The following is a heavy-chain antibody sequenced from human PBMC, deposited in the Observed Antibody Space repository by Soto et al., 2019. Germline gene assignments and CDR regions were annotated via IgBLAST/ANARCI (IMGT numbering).Heavy chain of an antibody. D-gene: IGHD6-13*01. CDR1: GYTFTSYA. CDR3: ARDRARSIAAAGTSLFEY. J-gene: IGHJ4*02. CDR2: INAGNGNT. V-gene: IGHV1-3*01. Sequence: ASVKVSCKASGYTFTSYAMHWVRHAPGQRLEWMGWINAGNGNTKYSQKFQGRVTITRDTSASTAYMELSSLRSEDTAVYYCARDRARSIAAAGTSLFEYWGQGTLVTVSS.